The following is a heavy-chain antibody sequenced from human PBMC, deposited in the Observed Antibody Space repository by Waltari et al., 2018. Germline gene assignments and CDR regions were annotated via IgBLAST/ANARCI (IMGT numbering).Heavy chain of an antibody. CDR1: GYSISSGYS. V-gene: IGHV4-38-2*01. Sequence: QVQLQESGPGLVKPSETLSLTCAVSGYSISSGYSWGWIRQPPGKGLEWIGSIYHSGSTYYNPSLKSRVTISVDTSKNQFSLKLSSVTAADTAVYYCARHPGYLHLGELSLMGDFDYWGQGTLVTVSS. D-gene: IGHD3-16*02. CDR3: ARHPGYLHLGELSLMGDFDY. J-gene: IGHJ4*02. CDR2: IYHSGST.